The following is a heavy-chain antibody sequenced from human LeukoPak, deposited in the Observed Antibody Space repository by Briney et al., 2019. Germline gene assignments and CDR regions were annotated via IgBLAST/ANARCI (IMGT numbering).Heavy chain of an antibody. CDR3: ARDADRERDIVVVVADGGNWFDP. CDR1: GYTFTSYA. J-gene: IGHJ5*02. Sequence: AAVKVSCKASGYTFTSYAMNWVRHAPGQGLEWMGWINTNTGNTTYAQGFTGRLVFSLDTSVSTAYLQISSLKAEDAAVYYCARDADRERDIVVVVADGGNWFDPWGQGTLVTVSS. V-gene: IGHV7-4-1*02. CDR2: INTNTGNT. D-gene: IGHD2-15*01.